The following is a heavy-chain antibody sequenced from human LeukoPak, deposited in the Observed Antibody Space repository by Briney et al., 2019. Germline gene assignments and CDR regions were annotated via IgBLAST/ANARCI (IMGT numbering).Heavy chain of an antibody. J-gene: IGHJ4*02. CDR3: ARARLDTAMVSADY. V-gene: IGHV1-69*06. CDR2: IIPIFGTA. D-gene: IGHD5-18*01. Sequence: GASVKVSCKASGGTFSSYAISWVRQAPGQGLEWMGGIIPIFGTANYAQKCQGRVTITADKSTSTAYMELSSLRSEDTAVYYCARARLDTAMVSADYWGQGTLVTVSS. CDR1: GGTFSSYA.